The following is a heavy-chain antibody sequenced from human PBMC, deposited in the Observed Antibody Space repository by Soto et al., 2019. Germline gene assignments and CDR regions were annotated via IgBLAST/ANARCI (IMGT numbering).Heavy chain of an antibody. J-gene: IGHJ5*02. CDR2: VYYSGST. V-gene: IGHV4-61*08. D-gene: IGHD2-2*01. CDR3: ARVPDR. CDR1: GGSVNSFGYY. Sequence: PSETLSLTCIVSGGSVNSFGYYWTWIRQPPGKGLEWIGYVYYSGSTNYNPSLKSRVTISVDRSKNQFSLKLSSVTAADTAVYYCARVPDRWGQGTLVTVSS.